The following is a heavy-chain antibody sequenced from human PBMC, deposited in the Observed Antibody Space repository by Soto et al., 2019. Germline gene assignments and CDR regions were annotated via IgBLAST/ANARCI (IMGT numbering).Heavy chain of an antibody. Sequence: GGSLRLSCSASGFTFSSYAMSWGRQAPGKGLGWVSAISGSGGSTYYADSVKRRFTISRDNSKNTLYLQMDSLRAEDTAVYYCAKEQFGRTQQLAPVWSDPWGQGTLVTV. CDR2: ISGSGGST. CDR1: GFTFSSYA. J-gene: IGHJ5*02. V-gene: IGHV3-23*01. D-gene: IGHD6-13*01. CDR3: AKEQFGRTQQLAPVWSDP.